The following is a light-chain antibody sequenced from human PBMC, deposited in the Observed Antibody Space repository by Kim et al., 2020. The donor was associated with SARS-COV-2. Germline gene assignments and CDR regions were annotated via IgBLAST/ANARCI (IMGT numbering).Light chain of an antibody. CDR2: AKN. CDR3: NSRDIIGNNLRV. Sequence: GQSVPITCKGDSIRSYYAGRYQQKPGQAATLLIYAKNIRPSGIPDRFSGSRSGNTASLTITGAQADDEADYYCNSRDIIGNNLRVFGVGTKLTVL. CDR1: SIRSYY. J-gene: IGLJ3*02. V-gene: IGLV3-19*01.